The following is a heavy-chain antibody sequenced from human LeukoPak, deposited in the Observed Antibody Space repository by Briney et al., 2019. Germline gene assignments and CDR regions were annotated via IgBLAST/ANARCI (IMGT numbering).Heavy chain of an antibody. V-gene: IGHV4-59*08. CDR2: IYYSGST. CDR3: ARGGEWASSSWYYFDY. D-gene: IGHD6-13*01. CDR1: GGSISSYY. J-gene: IGHJ4*02. Sequence: SETLSLTCTVYGGSISSYYWSWIRQPPGKGLEWIGYIYYSGSTNYNPSLKSRVTISVDTSKNQFSLKLSSVTAADTAVYYCARGGEWASSSWYYFDYWGQGTLVTVSS.